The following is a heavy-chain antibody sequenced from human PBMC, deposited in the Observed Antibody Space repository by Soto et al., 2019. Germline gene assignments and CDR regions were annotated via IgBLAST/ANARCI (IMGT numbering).Heavy chain of an antibody. D-gene: IGHD6-19*01. CDR1: GFTFSDYY. V-gene: IGHV3-11*01. CDR3: ARVTGYSSGWYYYYYYYGMDV. Sequence: QVQLVESGGGLVKPGGSLRLSCAASGFTFSDYYMSWIRQAPGKGLEWVSYISSSGSTIYYADSVKGRFTISRDNAKNSLYLQMNSLRAEDTAVYYCARVTGYSSGWYYYYYYYGMDVWGKGTTVTVSS. J-gene: IGHJ6*04. CDR2: ISSSGSTI.